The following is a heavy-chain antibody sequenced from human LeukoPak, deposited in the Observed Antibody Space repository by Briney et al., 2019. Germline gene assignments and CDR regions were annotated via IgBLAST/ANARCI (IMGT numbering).Heavy chain of an antibody. CDR1: GGSISSYY. D-gene: IGHD6-6*01. Sequence: PSETLSLTCTVPGGSISSYYWSWIRQPPGKGLEWIGYIYYSGSTNYNPSLKSRVTISVDTSKNQFSLKLSSVTAADTAVYYCARVGQWFIAARPQGMNGNYYYYMDVWGKGTTVTVSS. CDR3: ARVGQWFIAARPQGMNGNYYYYMDV. CDR2: IYYSGST. V-gene: IGHV4-59*01. J-gene: IGHJ6*03.